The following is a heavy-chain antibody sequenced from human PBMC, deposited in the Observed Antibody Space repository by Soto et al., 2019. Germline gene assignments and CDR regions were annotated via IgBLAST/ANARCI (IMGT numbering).Heavy chain of an antibody. V-gene: IGHV4-59*12. CDR2: VSDSGST. Sequence: QVQLQESGPGLVKPSETLSLMCTVSGGSITNYYWSWIRQSPAKGLEWIGYVSDSGSTKYNPSLKRRVTISVDTSKNQFSLKLPSLTAADTAVYYCARERVGHSAMDVWGQGTTVTVSS. CDR3: ARERVGHSAMDV. D-gene: IGHD1-26*01. CDR1: GGSITNYY. J-gene: IGHJ6*02.